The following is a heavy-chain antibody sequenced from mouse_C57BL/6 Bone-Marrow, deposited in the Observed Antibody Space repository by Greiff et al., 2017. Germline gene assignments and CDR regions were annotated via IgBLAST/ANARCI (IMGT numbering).Heavy chain of an antibody. D-gene: IGHD1-1*01. CDR3: ARSITTVVATDYFDY. J-gene: IGHJ2*01. Sequence: VQLQQPGAELVKPGASVKLSCKASGYTFTSYWMHWVKQRPGRGLEWIGRIDPNSGGPKYNEKFKSKATLTVDKPSSTAYMQLSSLTSEDSAVYYCARSITTVVATDYFDYWGQGTTLTVSS. CDR2: IDPNSGGP. CDR1: GYTFTSYW. V-gene: IGHV1-72*01.